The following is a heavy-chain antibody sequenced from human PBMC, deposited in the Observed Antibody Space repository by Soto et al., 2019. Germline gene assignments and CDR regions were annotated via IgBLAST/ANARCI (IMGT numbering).Heavy chain of an antibody. CDR1: GFTFSSYA. CDR2: ISGSGGST. J-gene: IGHJ6*02. CDR3: AKRLTLVSGKYGMDV. Sequence: GGSLRLSCAASGFTFSSYAMSWVRQAPGKGLEWVSAISGSGGSTYYADSVKGRLTISRDNSKNTLYLQMNRLRAEDTDVYYCAKRLTLVSGKYGMDVWGQGTTVTVSS. D-gene: IGHD1-20*01. V-gene: IGHV3-23*01.